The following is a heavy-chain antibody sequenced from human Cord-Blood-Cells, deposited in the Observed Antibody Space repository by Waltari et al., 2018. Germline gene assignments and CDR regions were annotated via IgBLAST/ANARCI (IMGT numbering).Heavy chain of an antibody. CDR3: AKYEILRFDFWSGYCDY. V-gene: IGHV3-23*01. CDR1: GFTFSSYA. J-gene: IGHJ4*02. CDR2: ISGSGGST. Sequence: EVQLLESGGGLVQPGGSLRLSCAASGFTFSSYAMRWVRPPPGKGLEWVSAISGSGGSTYYADSVKGRFTISRDNSKNTLYLQMNSLRAEDTAVYYCAKYEILRFDFWSGYCDYWGQGTLVTVSS. D-gene: IGHD3-3*01.